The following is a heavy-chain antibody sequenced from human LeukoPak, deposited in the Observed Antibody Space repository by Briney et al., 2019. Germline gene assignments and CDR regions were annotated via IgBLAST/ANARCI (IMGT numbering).Heavy chain of an antibody. CDR3: AREYQLLEFFDY. Sequence: PSETLSLTCTVSGGSISSYYWSWIRQPPGKGLEWIGYIYYSGSTNYNPSLKSRVTISVDTSKNQFSLKLSSVTAADTAVYYCAREYQLLEFFDYWGQGNLVTVSS. V-gene: IGHV4-59*01. CDR2: IYYSGST. D-gene: IGHD2-2*01. J-gene: IGHJ4*02. CDR1: GGSISSYY.